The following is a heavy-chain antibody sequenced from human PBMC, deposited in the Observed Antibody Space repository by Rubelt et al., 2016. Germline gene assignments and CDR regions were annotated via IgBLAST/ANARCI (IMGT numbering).Heavy chain of an antibody. V-gene: IGHV4-4*02. CDR2: HSGST. J-gene: IGHJ6*02. CDR3: AGLPRNYGDYLPRAGMDV. D-gene: IGHD4-17*01. Sequence: HSGSTNYNPSLKSRVTISVDKSKNQFSLKLSSVTAADTAVYYCAGLPRNYGDYLPRAGMDVWGQGTTVTVSS.